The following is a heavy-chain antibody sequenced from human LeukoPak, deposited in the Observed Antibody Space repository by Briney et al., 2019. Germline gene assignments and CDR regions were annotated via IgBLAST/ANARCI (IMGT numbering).Heavy chain of an antibody. CDR1: GFTFSSYW. V-gene: IGHV3-7*03. D-gene: IGHD3-9*01. CDR2: IKQDGSEK. Sequence: GGSLRLSCAASGFTFSSYWMSWVRQAPGKGLEWVANIKQDGSEKYYVDSVKGRFTISRDNAKNSLYLQMNSLRAEDTAVYYCAKDPFVLRYFDWLQGPIDYWGQGTLVTVSS. J-gene: IGHJ4*02. CDR3: AKDPFVLRYFDWLQGPIDY.